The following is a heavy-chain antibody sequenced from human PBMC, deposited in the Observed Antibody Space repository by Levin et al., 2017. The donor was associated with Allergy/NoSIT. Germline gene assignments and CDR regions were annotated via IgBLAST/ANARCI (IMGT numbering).Heavy chain of an antibody. Sequence: GESLKISCAASGFTFSSYAMSWVHQAPGKGLEWVSAISGSGGSTYYADSVKGRFTISRDNSKNTLYLQMNSLRAEDTAVYYCAKERERDRYYDYYMDVWGKGTTVTVSS. CDR3: AKERERDRYYDYYMDV. CDR1: GFTFSSYA. V-gene: IGHV3-23*01. D-gene: IGHD5-24*01. J-gene: IGHJ6*03. CDR2: ISGSGGST.